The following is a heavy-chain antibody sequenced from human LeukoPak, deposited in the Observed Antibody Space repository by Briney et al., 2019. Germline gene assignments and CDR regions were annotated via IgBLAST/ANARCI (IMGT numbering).Heavy chain of an antibody. CDR1: GYTFTGYY. Sequence: ASVKVSCKASGYTFTGYYMHWVRQAPGQGLEWMGWMNPNSGNTGYAQKFQGRVTMTRNTSISTAYMELSSLRSEDTAVYYCARGGIAAARGTAFDIWGQGTMVTVSS. CDR2: MNPNSGNT. V-gene: IGHV1-8*02. CDR3: ARGGIAAARGTAFDI. J-gene: IGHJ3*02. D-gene: IGHD6-13*01.